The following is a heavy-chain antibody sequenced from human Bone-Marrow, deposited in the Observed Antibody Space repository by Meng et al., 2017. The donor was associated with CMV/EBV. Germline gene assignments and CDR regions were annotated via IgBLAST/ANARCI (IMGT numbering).Heavy chain of an antibody. D-gene: IGHD2-2*01. J-gene: IGHJ4*02. Sequence: SQTLSLTCAISGDSVPSNSAAWNWIRQSPSRGLEWLGRTYYTSKWYSDYAVSVKSRITINPDTSKNQFSLQLNSVTPEDTAVYYCARGFYCSSTSCYRDFDYWGQGTLVTVSS. CDR3: ARGFYCSSTSCYRDFDY. V-gene: IGHV6-1*01. CDR1: GDSVPSNSAA. CDR2: TYYTSKWYS.